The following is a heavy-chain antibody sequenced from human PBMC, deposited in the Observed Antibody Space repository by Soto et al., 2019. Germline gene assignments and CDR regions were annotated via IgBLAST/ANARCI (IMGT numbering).Heavy chain of an antibody. CDR1: GGSISSYY. CDR3: ARDRGGLRFKAMDV. V-gene: IGHV4-59*01. CDR2: IYYSGST. Sequence: PSETLSLTCTVSGGSISSYYWSWIRQPPGKGLEWIGYIYYSGSTNYNPSLKSRVTISVDTSKNQFSLKLSSVTAADTAVYYCARDRGGLRFKAMDVWGQGTTVTVS. D-gene: IGHD2-15*01. J-gene: IGHJ6*02.